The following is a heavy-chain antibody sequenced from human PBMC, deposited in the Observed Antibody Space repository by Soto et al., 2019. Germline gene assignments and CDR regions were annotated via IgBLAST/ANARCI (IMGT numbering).Heavy chain of an antibody. CDR1: GFTFSSYA. V-gene: IGHV3-30-3*01. Sequence: GGSLRLSCAASGFTFSSYAMHWVRQAPGKGLEWVAVISYDGSNKYYAGSVKGRFTISRDNSKNTLYLQMNSLRAEDTAVYYCARVKCSSTSCYTGYGMDVWGQGTTVTVSS. D-gene: IGHD2-2*02. CDR2: ISYDGSNK. CDR3: ARVKCSSTSCYTGYGMDV. J-gene: IGHJ6*02.